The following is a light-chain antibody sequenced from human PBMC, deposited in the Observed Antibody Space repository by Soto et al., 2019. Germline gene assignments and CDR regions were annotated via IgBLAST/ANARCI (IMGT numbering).Light chain of an antibody. CDR1: QSVSSS. J-gene: IGKJ4*01. Sequence: ETVLTHSPATLALSPVEISTLSCRASQSVSSSLAWYQQKPGQAPRLLIYDASNRATGIPARFSGSGSGTDFTLTISSLEPEDFAVYYCQQRGNWPLTFGGGTKV. V-gene: IGKV3-11*01. CDR3: QQRGNWPLT. CDR2: DAS.